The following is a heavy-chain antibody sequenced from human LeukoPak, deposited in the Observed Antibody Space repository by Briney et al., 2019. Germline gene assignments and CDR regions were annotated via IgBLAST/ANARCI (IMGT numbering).Heavy chain of an antibody. J-gene: IGHJ4*02. V-gene: IGHV1-18*01. CDR3: ARDGQTFRSGSYSDPFDY. CDR2: XSAYNRNT. Sequence: XXWXSAYNRNTHYSQKLHGRLTMTTDPSTSTAYMHLRSLRSDDTAVYYCARDGQTFRSGSYSDPFDYWGQGTLVTVSS. D-gene: IGHD1-26*01.